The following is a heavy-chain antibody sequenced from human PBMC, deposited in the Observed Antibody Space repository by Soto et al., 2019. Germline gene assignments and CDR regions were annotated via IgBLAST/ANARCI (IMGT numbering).Heavy chain of an antibody. CDR3: AKIAADGYNLGS. Sequence: QVQLEQSGAEVKKPGASVKVSGKASGYTFTSSSISWVRQAPGQGLEWMGWISAYNGQINYAPKFQGRVTMTTDTSTSTADMELRSLRPDDTAVYYCAKIAADGYNLGSWGQGTRVTVPS. CDR2: ISAYNGQI. V-gene: IGHV1-18*01. CDR1: GYTFTSSS. D-gene: IGHD5-12*01. J-gene: IGHJ5*02.